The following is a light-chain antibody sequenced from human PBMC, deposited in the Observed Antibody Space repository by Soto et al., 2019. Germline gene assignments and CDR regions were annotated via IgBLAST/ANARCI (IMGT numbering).Light chain of an antibody. CDR3: SSYTSSSTLVV. CDR2: EVS. V-gene: IGLV2-14*01. Sequence: QSALTQPASVSGSPGQSITISCTGTSSDVGGYNYVSWYQQCPGKAPKLIIYEVSNRPSGVSNRFSGSKSGYTASLTISGLQAEDEADYYCSSYTSSSTLVVFGGGTKLTV. J-gene: IGLJ2*01. CDR1: SSDVGGYNY.